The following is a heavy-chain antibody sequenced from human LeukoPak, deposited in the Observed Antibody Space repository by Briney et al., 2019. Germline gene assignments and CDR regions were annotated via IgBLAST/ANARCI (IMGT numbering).Heavy chain of an antibody. CDR1: VGSISSGNW. CDR2: IYHNGTP. D-gene: IGHD2-2*02. Sequence: PSETLSLTCAVSVGSISSGNWWSWVRQSPGEGLEWIGEIYHNGTPNYSPSLKSRVTISADTFKNHFSLKLTSVTAADTAVYYCATAPILRGEGGEHYKYGMDVWGQGTTVIVSS. CDR3: ATAPILRGEGGEHYKYGMDV. V-gene: IGHV4-4*02. J-gene: IGHJ6*02.